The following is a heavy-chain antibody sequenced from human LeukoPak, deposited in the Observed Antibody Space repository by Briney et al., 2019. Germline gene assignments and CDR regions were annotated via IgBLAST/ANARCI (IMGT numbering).Heavy chain of an antibody. CDR2: IRSKANSYAT. CDR1: GFTFSGSA. Sequence: GGSLRLSCAASGFTFSGSAMHWVRQASGKGLEWVGRIRSKANSYATAYAASVKGRFTISRDDSKNTAYLQMNSLKTEDTAVYYCTRGSHDSSGYYRDYWGQGNLVTVSS. D-gene: IGHD3-22*01. V-gene: IGHV3-73*01. J-gene: IGHJ4*02. CDR3: TRGSHDSSGYYRDY.